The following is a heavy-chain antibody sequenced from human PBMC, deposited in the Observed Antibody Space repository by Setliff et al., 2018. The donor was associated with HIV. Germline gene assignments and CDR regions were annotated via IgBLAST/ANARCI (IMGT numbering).Heavy chain of an antibody. Sequence: ASVKVSCKASGYTFTSYGISWVRQAPGQGLEWMGWISAYNGITHYAQSFQGRVTMTTDPSKYTAYMELRSLKYDDTAVYYCARDAGTGGPGRWVDPWGQGTMVTVS. CDR3: ARDAGTGGPGRWVDP. D-gene: IGHD1-1*01. CDR2: ISAYNGIT. CDR1: GYTFTSYG. V-gene: IGHV1-18*01. J-gene: IGHJ5*02.